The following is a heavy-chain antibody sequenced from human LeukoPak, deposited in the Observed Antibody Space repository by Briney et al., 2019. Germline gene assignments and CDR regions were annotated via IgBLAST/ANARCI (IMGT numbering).Heavy chain of an antibody. CDR2: IKQDGSEK. D-gene: IGHD3-10*02. Sequence: GGSLRLSCAASGFSFSNYLMSWVRQAPGKGLGWVANIKQDGSEKYYVDSVRGRFTVSRDNAKNSLYLQMNSLRAEDTAVYYCAELGITMIGGVWGKGTTVTISS. V-gene: IGHV3-7*01. CDR1: GFSFSNYL. CDR3: AELGITMIGGV. J-gene: IGHJ6*04.